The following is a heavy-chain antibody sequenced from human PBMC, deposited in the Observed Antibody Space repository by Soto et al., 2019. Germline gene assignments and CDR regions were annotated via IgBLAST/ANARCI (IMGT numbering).Heavy chain of an antibody. V-gene: IGHV3-23*01. CDR1: GFTFIRYA. CDR3: GVTVPGYPRGCIH. D-gene: IGHD6-13*01. CDR2: ISGSGGST. J-gene: IGHJ4*02. Sequence: GGYLRLSCAASGFTFIRYAMSLVLHAPEKGLEWVSAISGSGGSTYYADSVKGRFTISRDNYKNTLYLQMNSLRAEDTAVYYCGVTVPGYPRGCIHWGQGPLVTGSS.